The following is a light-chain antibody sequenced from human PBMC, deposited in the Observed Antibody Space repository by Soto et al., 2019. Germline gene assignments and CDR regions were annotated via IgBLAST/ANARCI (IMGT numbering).Light chain of an antibody. CDR3: KQSRAFQLT. Sequence: DIQMTQSPSSVSASVGDRVTITCRASQGINNWLAWYQQKPGKAPELLIYAVSYLQSGVPSRFSGSGSGTDFTLTISSLQHEDFAPYFCKQSRAFQLTLGGGTKVDIK. J-gene: IGKJ4*01. V-gene: IGKV1-12*01. CDR1: QGINNW. CDR2: AVS.